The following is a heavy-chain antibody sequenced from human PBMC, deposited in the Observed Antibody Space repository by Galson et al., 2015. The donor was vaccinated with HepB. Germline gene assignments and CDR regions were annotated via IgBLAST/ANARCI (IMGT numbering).Heavy chain of an antibody. CDR3: ARVRRKWMFGVAGDYDMDI. Sequence: SVKVSCKASGDTFTSYGISWVRQAPGQGLEWMGWISNYNGNTKYAPKYQDRVTMSTDTATKTAYMELRGLRSDDMAIYYCARVRRKWMFGVAGDYDMDIWGQGTTVTVSS. CDR2: ISNYNGNT. CDR1: GDTFTSYG. D-gene: IGHD3-3*01. V-gene: IGHV1-18*03. J-gene: IGHJ6*02.